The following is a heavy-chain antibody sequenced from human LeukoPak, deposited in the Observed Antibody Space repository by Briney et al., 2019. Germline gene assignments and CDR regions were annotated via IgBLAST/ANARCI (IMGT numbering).Heavy chain of an antibody. Sequence: GGSLRLSCTASGFTFGDYAMGWVRQAPGKGLEWVSSISSSSSYIYYADSVKGRFTISRDNAKNSLYLQMNSLRAEDTAVYYCARGGYSGSYFVHYWGQGTLVTVSS. V-gene: IGHV3-21*01. D-gene: IGHD1-26*01. CDR1: GFTFGDYA. CDR2: ISSSSSYI. CDR3: ARGGYSGSYFVHY. J-gene: IGHJ4*02.